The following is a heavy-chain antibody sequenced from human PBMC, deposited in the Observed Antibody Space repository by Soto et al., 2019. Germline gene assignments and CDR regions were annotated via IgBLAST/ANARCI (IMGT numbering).Heavy chain of an antibody. J-gene: IGHJ4*02. CDR1: GFHFSTYG. CDR3: VKDRQYCSGGTCRRSFDS. Sequence: GGSLRLSCAASGFHFSTYGIHWVRQAPCKGLEWVTFISYDGITQYYADSVKGRFTVSRDNPKNTVSLQVNSLRPEDTAVYYCVKDRQYCSGGTCRRSFDSLGQLNLVTVCS. CDR2: ISYDGITQ. V-gene: IGHV3-30*18. D-gene: IGHD2-15*01.